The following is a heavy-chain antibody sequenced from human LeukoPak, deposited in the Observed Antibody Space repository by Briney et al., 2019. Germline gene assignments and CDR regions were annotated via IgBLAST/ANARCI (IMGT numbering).Heavy chain of an antibody. CDR2: ISNSGGST. CDR3: ARVRYYDSSGYYYSSFDY. CDR1: GFTFSSYA. J-gene: IGHJ4*02. V-gene: IGHV3-23*01. D-gene: IGHD3-22*01. Sequence: GGSLRLSCAASGFTFSSYAMSWVRQAPGKGLEWVSVISNSGGSTFYADSVKGRFTVSRDNSKNTLYLQMNSLRAEDTAVYYCARVRYYDSSGYYYSSFDYWGQGTLVTVSS.